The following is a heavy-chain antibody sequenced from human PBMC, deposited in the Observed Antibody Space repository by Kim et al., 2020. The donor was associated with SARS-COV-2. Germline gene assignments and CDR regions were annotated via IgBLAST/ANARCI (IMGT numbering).Heavy chain of an antibody. Sequence: GGSLRLSCAASGFTFSSYGMHWVRQAPGKGLEWVAVISYDGSNKYYADSVKGRFTISRDNSKNTLYLQMNSLRAEDTAVYYCAKFWGGHDAFDIWGQGTMVTVSS. CDR1: GFTFSSYG. J-gene: IGHJ3*02. D-gene: IGHD3-16*01. CDR2: ISYDGSNK. V-gene: IGHV3-30*18. CDR3: AKFWGGHDAFDI.